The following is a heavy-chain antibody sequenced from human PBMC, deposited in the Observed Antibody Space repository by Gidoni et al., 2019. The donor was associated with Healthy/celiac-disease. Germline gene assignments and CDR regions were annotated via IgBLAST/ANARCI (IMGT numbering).Heavy chain of an antibody. Sequence: QVQLQQWGAGRLKPSETLSLTCAVYGGSFSGYYWTWIRQPPGKGLEWIGEINHSGSTNYNPSLKSRVTISVDTSKNQFSLKLSSVTAADTAVYYCARGRVFYYDTSGSQYPDYWGQGTLVTVSS. CDR1: GGSFSGYY. CDR2: INHSGST. J-gene: IGHJ4*02. D-gene: IGHD3-22*01. V-gene: IGHV4-34*01. CDR3: ARGRVFYYDTSGSQYPDY.